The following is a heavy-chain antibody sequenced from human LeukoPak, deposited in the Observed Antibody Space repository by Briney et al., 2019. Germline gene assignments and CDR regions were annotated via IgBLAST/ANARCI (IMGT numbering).Heavy chain of an antibody. CDR2: IISSSSYI. CDR1: GFTFSSYS. D-gene: IGHD3-9*01. V-gene: IGHV3-21*01. J-gene: IGHJ4*02. CDR3: ARDPGDDVILTGYYYFDY. Sequence: GGSLRLSCAASGFTFSSYSMNWVRQAPGKGLEWVSSIISSSSYIYYADSVKGRFTISRDNAKNSLYLQMNSLRAEDTAVYYCARDPGDDVILTGYYYFDYWGQGTLVTVSS.